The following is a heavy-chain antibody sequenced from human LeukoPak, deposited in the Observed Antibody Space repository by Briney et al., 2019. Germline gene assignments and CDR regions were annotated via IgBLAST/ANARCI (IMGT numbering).Heavy chain of an antibody. Sequence: GGSLRLSCAASGFTFSNAWMSWVRQAPGKGLEWVGRIKSKTDGGTTDYAAPVKGRFTISRDDSKNTLYLQLSDLRAEDTAIFYCAKREGALLENWQFDLWGRGALVTVSS. CDR3: AKREGALLENWQFDL. CDR2: IKSKTDGGTT. CDR1: GFTFSNAW. V-gene: IGHV3-15*01. J-gene: IGHJ2*01. D-gene: IGHD1-1*01.